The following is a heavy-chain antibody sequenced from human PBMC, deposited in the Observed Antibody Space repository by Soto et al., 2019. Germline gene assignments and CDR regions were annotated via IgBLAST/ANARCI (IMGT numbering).Heavy chain of an antibody. V-gene: IGHV1-69*13. CDR1: GGTFSSYA. CDR2: IIPIFGTA. Sequence: GASVKVSCKASGGTFSSYAISWVRQAPGQGLEWMGGIIPIFGTANYAQKFQGRVTITADESTSTAYMELSSLRSEDTAVYYCARVSLYDFWSGPQVPSYYYYYGMDVWGQGTTVTVSS. CDR3: ARVSLYDFWSGPQVPSYYYYYGMDV. D-gene: IGHD3-3*01. J-gene: IGHJ6*02.